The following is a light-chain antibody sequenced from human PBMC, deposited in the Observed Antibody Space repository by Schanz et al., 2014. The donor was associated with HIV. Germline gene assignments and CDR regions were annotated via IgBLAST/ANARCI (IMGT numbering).Light chain of an antibody. CDR2: EAS. CDR3: QHYNSYSYT. Sequence: DIQMTQSPSTLSASVGDRVSIICRSSQSISSDLAWYQQKPGMAPNLLISEASTLKSGVPATFSGSGSGTEFTLTISSLQPDDFATYYCQHYNSYSYTFGQGTKLEIK. CDR1: QSISSD. V-gene: IGKV1-5*02. J-gene: IGKJ2*01.